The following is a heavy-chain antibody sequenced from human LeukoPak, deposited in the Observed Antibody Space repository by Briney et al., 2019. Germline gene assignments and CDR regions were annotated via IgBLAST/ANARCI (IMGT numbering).Heavy chain of an antibody. V-gene: IGHV3-15*01. CDR2: VKSKSDGGTT. D-gene: IGHD1-26*01. Sequence: GRSLRLSCAASRFTPRRYGIHGVRQAPGKGLEWVGRVKSKSDGGTTDYAPPVKGRFTISRDDSKNTLYLQMNSLKTEDSAVYHLTRLIAGATTVAYWGQGTLVTVSS. J-gene: IGHJ4*02. CDR3: TRLIAGATTVAY. CDR1: RFTPRRYG.